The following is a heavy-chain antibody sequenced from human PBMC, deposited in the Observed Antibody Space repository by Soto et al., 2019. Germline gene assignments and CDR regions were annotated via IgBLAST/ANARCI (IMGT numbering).Heavy chain of an antibody. CDR2: IIPILGIA. J-gene: IGHJ4*02. CDR3: ARGYSSGWTDY. CDR1: GGTFSSYT. D-gene: IGHD6-19*01. V-gene: IGHV1-69*02. Sequence: QVQLVQSGAEVKKPGSSVKVSCKASGGTFSSYTISWVRQAPGQGLEWMGRIIPILGIANYAQKFEGRVTITADKSTSTVYMELSSLRSEDTAVYYCARGYSSGWTDYWGQGTLVTVSS.